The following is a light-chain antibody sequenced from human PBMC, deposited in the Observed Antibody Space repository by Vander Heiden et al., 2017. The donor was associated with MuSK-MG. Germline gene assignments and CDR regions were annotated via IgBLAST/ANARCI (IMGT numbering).Light chain of an antibody. Sequence: QSMLTQPPSASGAPGQRVTIPRSGSSSTIGNTSLYWCQLHPGSAPKLLIYRNNERPSGVPARFSGSKSGTTASLAISGLGAEDEADYYCAAGDDSRSGWVFGGGTKRTVL. J-gene: IGLJ3*02. CDR1: SSTIGNTS. V-gene: IGLV1-47*01. CDR3: AAGDDSRSGWV. CDR2: RNN.